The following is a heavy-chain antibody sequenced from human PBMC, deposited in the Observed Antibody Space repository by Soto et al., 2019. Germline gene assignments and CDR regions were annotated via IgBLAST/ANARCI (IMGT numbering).Heavy chain of an antibody. D-gene: IGHD3-9*01. J-gene: IGHJ4*02. Sequence: QVQLVQSGPQVKKPGSSVKVSCTASGGTFGRYTISWVRQAPGPGLEWMGGILPVLGNTNVAQRFQDRLTFTADESTSTAYLELSSLRPEDTAVYYCARGSVVLTGRNAPFAHWGQGILVTVSS. V-gene: IGHV1-69*16. CDR1: GGTFGRYT. CDR2: ILPVLGNT. CDR3: ARGSVVLTGRNAPFAH.